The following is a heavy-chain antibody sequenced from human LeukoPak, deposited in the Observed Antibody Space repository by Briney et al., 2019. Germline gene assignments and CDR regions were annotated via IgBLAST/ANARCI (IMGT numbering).Heavy chain of an antibody. CDR3: ARDSSYDSSGYGGWFDP. CDR2: INPNSGGT. Sequence: ASVKVSCKASGYTFTGYYMHWVRQAPGQGLEWMGWINPNSGGTNYAQKFQGRVTMTRDTSISTAYMELSRLRSDDTAVYYCARDSSYDSSGYGGWFDPWGQGTLVTVSS. J-gene: IGHJ5*02. D-gene: IGHD3-22*01. V-gene: IGHV1-2*02. CDR1: GYTFTGYY.